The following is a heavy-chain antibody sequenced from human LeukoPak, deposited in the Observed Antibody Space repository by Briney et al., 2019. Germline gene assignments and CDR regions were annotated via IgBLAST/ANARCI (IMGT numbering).Heavy chain of an antibody. D-gene: IGHD3-16*02. Sequence: PGGSLRLSCAASGFTFSSYWMSWVRQAPGKGLEWVISISGSGSTTFYADSVKGRFTISRDNPKNMLYLQMTSLRAEDTAVYYCAKRIMITFGGVIRRLPFGYWGQGTLVTVSS. J-gene: IGHJ4*02. CDR3: AKRIMITFGGVIRRLPFGY. V-gene: IGHV3-23*01. CDR2: ISGSGSTT. CDR1: GFTFSSYW.